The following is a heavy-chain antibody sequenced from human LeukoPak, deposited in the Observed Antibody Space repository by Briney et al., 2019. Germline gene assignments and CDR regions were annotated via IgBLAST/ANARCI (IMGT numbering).Heavy chain of an antibody. J-gene: IGHJ4*02. V-gene: IGHV3-30*04. CDR3: ARAAGGYYYDSSGFVFDY. CDR2: TSYDGSNK. D-gene: IGHD3-22*01. Sequence: GGSLRLSCAASGFTFSSYAMHWVRQAPGKGLEWVAVTSYDGSNKYYADSVKGRFTISRDNSKNTLYLQMNSLRAEDTAVYYCARAAGGYYYDSSGFVFDYWGQGTLVTVSS. CDR1: GFTFSSYA.